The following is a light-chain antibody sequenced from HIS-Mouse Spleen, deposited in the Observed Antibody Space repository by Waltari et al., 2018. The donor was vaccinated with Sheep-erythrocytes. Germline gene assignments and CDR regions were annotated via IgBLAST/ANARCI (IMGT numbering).Light chain of an antibody. CDR1: QSISRY. Sequence: DIQMTQSPSSLSASVGDRVTITCRASQSISRYLNCVQQKPGKAPKLLIYAASSLQSGVPSRFSCSGSGTDFTLTISSLQPEDFATYYCQQSYSTPRFTFGPGTKVDIK. J-gene: IGKJ3*01. V-gene: IGKV1-39*01. CDR2: AAS. CDR3: QQSYSTPRFT.